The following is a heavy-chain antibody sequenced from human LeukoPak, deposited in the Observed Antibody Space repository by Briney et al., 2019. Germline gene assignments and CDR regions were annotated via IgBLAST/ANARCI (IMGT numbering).Heavy chain of an antibody. CDR2: ISHSGST. V-gene: IGHV4-34*01. CDR3: TKTSPGLPFDF. Sequence: SETLSLTCAVSGVSFSGYYWSWIRQPPGKGPEWIGEISHSGSTNYNPSLKSRVTISLDTSKNQFSLKLCFVTAADTAVYYCTKTSPGLPFDFWGQGTLVTVSS. CDR1: GVSFSGYY. D-gene: IGHD7-27*01. J-gene: IGHJ4*02.